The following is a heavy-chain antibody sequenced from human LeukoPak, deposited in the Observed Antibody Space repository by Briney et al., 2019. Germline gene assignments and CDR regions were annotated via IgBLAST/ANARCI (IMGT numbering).Heavy chain of an antibody. Sequence: NPSETLSLTCAVYGGSFSGYSWTWVRQPPGKGLEWIGEINHPGSTNFNPSLKSRVTISVDTSKNQFSLKLSSVTAADTAVYYCARGYDSSGYVYYYYYMDVWGKGTTVTVSS. CDR1: GGSFSGYS. D-gene: IGHD3-22*01. CDR2: INHPGST. V-gene: IGHV4-34*01. J-gene: IGHJ6*03. CDR3: ARGYDSSGYVYYYYYMDV.